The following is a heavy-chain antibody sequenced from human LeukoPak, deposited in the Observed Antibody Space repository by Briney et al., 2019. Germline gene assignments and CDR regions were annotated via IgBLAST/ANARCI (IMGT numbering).Heavy chain of an antibody. CDR1: GFTFSSYA. J-gene: IGHJ5*02. CDR2: ISYDGSNK. Sequence: GGSLRLSCAASGFTFSSYAMHWVRQAPGKGLEWVAVISYDGSNKYYADSVKGRFTISRDNSKNTLYLQMNSLRAEDTAVYYCARDSGITMVRGVSPPGFDPWGQGTLVTVSS. V-gene: IGHV3-30-3*01. CDR3: ARDSGITMVRGVSPPGFDP. D-gene: IGHD3-10*01.